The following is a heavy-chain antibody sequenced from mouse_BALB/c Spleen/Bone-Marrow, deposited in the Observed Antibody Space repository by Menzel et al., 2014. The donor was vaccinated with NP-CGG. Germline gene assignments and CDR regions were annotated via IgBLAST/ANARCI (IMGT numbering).Heavy chain of an antibody. CDR2: IWAGGST. CDR3: ARTGFDY. J-gene: IGHJ2*01. V-gene: IGHV2-9*02. CDR1: GFSLTSYG. Sequence: VMLVESGPGLVAPSQSLSITCTVSGFSLTSYGVHWVRQPPGKGPEWLGVIWAGGSTNYNSALMSRLSISKDNSKSQVFLKMNSLQTDDTAMYYCARTGFDYWGQGTTLTVSS. D-gene: IGHD4-1*01.